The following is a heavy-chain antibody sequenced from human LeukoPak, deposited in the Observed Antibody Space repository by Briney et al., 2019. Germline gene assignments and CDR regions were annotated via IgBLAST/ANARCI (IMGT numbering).Heavy chain of an antibody. D-gene: IGHD3-10*01. CDR3: ARAPTSYYSYYYYYMDV. Sequence: GGSLRLSCAASGFTFSTYSMNWVRQAPGKGLEWVSSISSGSSYIYYADSVKGRFTISRDNAKNSLYLQMNSLRAEDTAVYYCARAPTSYYSYYYYYMDVWGKGTTVTVSS. J-gene: IGHJ6*03. V-gene: IGHV3-21*01. CDR1: GFTFSTYS. CDR2: ISSGSSYI.